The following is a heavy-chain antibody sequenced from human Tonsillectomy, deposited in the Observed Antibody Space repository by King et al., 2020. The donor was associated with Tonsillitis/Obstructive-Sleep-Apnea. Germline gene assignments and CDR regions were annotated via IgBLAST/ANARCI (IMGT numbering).Heavy chain of an antibody. V-gene: IGHV4-39*01. D-gene: IGHD5-24*01. CDR3: ARHRRVSAPDGINWYYDV. CDR1: GGSISSNSYY. J-gene: IGHJ2*01. Sequence: QLQESGPGLVKPSETLSLTCTVSGGSISSNSYYWGWIRLPPGRGPQWIGASHYTGNHLHNPSFQSRVVLSLDTSKKQFSLNLGAVTAADTAVYYCARHRRVSAPDGINWYYDVWGRGTPVTVSS. CDR2: SHYTGNH.